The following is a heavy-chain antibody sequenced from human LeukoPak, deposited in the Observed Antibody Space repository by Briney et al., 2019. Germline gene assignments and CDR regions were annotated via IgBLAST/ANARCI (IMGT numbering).Heavy chain of an antibody. CDR2: INPNSGGT. J-gene: IGHJ6*02. Sequence: ASVKVSCKASVDTFTGYYMHWVRQAPGQGLEWMGWINPNSGGTNYAQKFQGRVTMTRDTSISTAYMELSRLRSDDTAVYYCARKVIGAGYYYYYGMDVWGQGTTVTVSS. V-gene: IGHV1-2*02. CDR3: ARKVIGAGYYYYYGMDV. D-gene: IGHD3-10*01. CDR1: VDTFTGYY.